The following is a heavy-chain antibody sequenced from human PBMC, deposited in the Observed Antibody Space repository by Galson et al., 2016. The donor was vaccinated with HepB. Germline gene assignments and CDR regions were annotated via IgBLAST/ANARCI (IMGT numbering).Heavy chain of an antibody. CDR2: ISSSSSYI. V-gene: IGHV3-21*01. CDR3: ARSPLSNIAAPWWDYYYGMDV. Sequence: LRLSCAASGFTFSSYSINWVRQAPGKGLEWVSFISSSSSYIYYADSVKGRFTISRDNAKNSLYLQMNSLRAEDTAVYYCARSPLSNIAAPWWDYYYGMDVWGQGTTVTVSS. D-gene: IGHD6-6*01. CDR1: GFTFSSYS. J-gene: IGHJ6*02.